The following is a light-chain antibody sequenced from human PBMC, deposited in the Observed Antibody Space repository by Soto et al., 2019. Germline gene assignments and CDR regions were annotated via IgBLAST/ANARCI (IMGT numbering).Light chain of an antibody. J-gene: IGKJ1*01. V-gene: IGKV1-5*03. CDR1: QSINNW. Sequence: DIQMTQSPSTLSASVGERVTSTCRASQSINNWLAWYQQKPGKAPKLLIYKASNLDIGVPSRFSGSRSGTEFPLTISRLQPDDFATYYCQQDDTYWTFGQGTKVEIK. CDR3: QQDDTYWT. CDR2: KAS.